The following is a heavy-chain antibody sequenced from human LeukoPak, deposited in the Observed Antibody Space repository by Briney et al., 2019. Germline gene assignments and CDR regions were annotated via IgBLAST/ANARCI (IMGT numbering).Heavy chain of an antibody. Sequence: PSETLSLTCTVSGGSFSGFYWTWIRQFPGKGLEWIGEMNDRGTTNRNPSLKSRVTISVDTSKNQFSLKLSSVTAADTAVYYCARGKRITMVRGPGNWFDPWGQGTLVTVSS. CDR2: MNDRGTT. D-gene: IGHD3-10*01. V-gene: IGHV4-34*01. CDR3: ARGKRITMVRGPGNWFDP. CDR1: GGSFSGFY. J-gene: IGHJ5*02.